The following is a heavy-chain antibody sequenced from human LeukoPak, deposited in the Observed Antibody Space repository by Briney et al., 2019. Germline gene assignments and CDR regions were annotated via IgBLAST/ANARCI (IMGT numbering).Heavy chain of an antibody. CDR3: AKAEYGGNSGLDY. V-gene: IGHV3-30*18. CDR2: ISYDGSNK. J-gene: IGHJ4*02. Sequence: PGGSLRLSCAASGFTFSSYGMHWVRQAPGKGLEWVAVISYDGSNKYYADSVKGRFTISRDNSKNTPYLQMNSLRAEDTAVYYCAKAEYGGNSGLDYWGQGTLVTVSS. D-gene: IGHD4-23*01. CDR1: GFTFSSYG.